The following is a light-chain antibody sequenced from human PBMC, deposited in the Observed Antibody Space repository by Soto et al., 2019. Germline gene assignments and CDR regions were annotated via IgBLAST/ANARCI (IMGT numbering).Light chain of an antibody. J-gene: IGKJ1*01. V-gene: IGKV1-5*01. Sequence: IHMTQSPSTLPASVIDRVTMTFLASQSISNWLAWYQQKPGTAPKVLIYHASSLESGVPSRFSGSGSGTEFTLTISSLQPDDFATYYCQHYNSYSEAFGQGTKVDIK. CDR3: QHYNSYSEA. CDR2: HAS. CDR1: QSISNW.